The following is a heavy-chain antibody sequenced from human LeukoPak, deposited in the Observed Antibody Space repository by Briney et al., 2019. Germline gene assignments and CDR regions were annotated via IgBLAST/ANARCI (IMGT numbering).Heavy chain of an antibody. V-gene: IGHV4-31*03. J-gene: IGHJ5*02. CDR3: ANYGSGSYRFDL. D-gene: IGHD3-10*01. CDR1: GGSISSGGYY. CDR2: IYYSGST. Sequence: SQTLSLTCTVSGGSISSGGYYWSWIRQHPGKGLEWIGYIYYSGSTYYNPSLKSRVTISVDTSKNQFSLKLSSATAADTAVYYCANYGSGSYRFDLWGQGTLVTVSS.